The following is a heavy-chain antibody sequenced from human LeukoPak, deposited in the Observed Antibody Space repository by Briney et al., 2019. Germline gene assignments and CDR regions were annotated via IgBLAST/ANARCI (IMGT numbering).Heavy chain of an antibody. CDR3: ARDLSGSVTAAFDI. D-gene: IGHD1-26*01. CDR1: GFPFSSYS. V-gene: IGHV3-48*01. J-gene: IGHJ3*02. Sequence: GGSLRLSCAASGFPFSSYSMNWVRQAPGKGLEWISYIVTSGSLKKYADSVKGRFTISRDNSKNTLYLQMNSLRAEDTAVYYCARDLSGSVTAAFDIWGQGTMVTVSS. CDR2: IVTSGSLK.